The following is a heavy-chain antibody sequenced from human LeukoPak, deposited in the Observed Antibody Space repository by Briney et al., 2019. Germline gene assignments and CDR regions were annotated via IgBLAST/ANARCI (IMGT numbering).Heavy chain of an antibody. Sequence: SETLSLTCTVSGGSISSYCWSWIRQPPGKGLEWIGYIYYSGSTNYNPSLKSRVTISVDTSKNQFSLKLSSVTAADTAVYYCARGRTIVPDYWGQGTLVTVSS. J-gene: IGHJ4*02. CDR3: ARGRTIVPDY. D-gene: IGHD4-11*01. V-gene: IGHV4-59*01. CDR2: IYYSGST. CDR1: GGSISSYC.